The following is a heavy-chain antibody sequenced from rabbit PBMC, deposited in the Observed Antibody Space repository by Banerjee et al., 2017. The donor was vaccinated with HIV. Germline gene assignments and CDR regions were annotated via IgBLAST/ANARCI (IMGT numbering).Heavy chain of an antibody. CDR1: GFSFSSSYY. D-gene: IGHD2-1*01. Sequence: EESGGDLVKPGASLTLTCTASGFSFSSSYYMCWVRQAPGKGLEWIACIYNGDGSTYYASWVNGRFTISRSTSLNTVTLQMTSLTAADTATYFCARNDDYGDYAFTLWGPGTLVTVS. CDR2: IYNGDGST. V-gene: IGHV1S47*01. J-gene: IGHJ4*01. CDR3: ARNDDYGDYAFTL.